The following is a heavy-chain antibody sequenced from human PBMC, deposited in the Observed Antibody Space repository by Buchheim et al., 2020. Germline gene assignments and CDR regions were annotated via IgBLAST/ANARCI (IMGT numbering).Heavy chain of an antibody. CDR1: GFTFSSYA. Sequence: EVQLVESGGGLVQPGGSLRLSCSASGFTFSSYAMSWVRQAPGKGLEWVSGISGSSGSTYYAASVKGRFTISRDNSKNTLLLQMNSLRAEDTAIYYCAKGWAVFGVVISHWGQGTL. J-gene: IGHJ4*02. CDR2: ISGSSGST. D-gene: IGHD3-3*01. V-gene: IGHV3-23*04. CDR3: AKGWAVFGVVISH.